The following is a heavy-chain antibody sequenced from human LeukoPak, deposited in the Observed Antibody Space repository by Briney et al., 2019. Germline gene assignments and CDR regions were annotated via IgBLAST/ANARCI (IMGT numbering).Heavy chain of an antibody. Sequence: GGSLRLSCAASGFTFSSYAMSWVRQAPGKGLEWVSAISGSGGSTYYADSVKGRFTISRDNSKNTLYLQMNSLRAEDTAVYYCAKAVRAYYYDSSGYPYYFDYWGQGTLVTVSS. CDR3: AKAVRAYYYDSSGYPYYFDY. CDR2: ISGSGGST. V-gene: IGHV3-23*01. J-gene: IGHJ4*02. D-gene: IGHD3-22*01. CDR1: GFTFSSYA.